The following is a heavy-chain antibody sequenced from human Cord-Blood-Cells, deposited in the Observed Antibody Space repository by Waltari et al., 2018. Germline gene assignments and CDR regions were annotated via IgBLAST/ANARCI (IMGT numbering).Heavy chain of an antibody. D-gene: IGHD4-4*01. J-gene: IGHJ4*02. CDR2: IYYSGST. V-gene: IGHV4-30-4*01. CDR1: GGPLTSGAYS. CDR3: ARAESDSNYFDY. Sequence: QVQLQESGPGLVKPSQTLSLTCTVSGGPLTSGAYSWRWIRQPPGKGLEWIGYIYYSGSTYYNPSLKSRVTISVDTSKNQFSLKLSSVTAADTAVYYCARAESDSNYFDYWGQGTLVTVSS.